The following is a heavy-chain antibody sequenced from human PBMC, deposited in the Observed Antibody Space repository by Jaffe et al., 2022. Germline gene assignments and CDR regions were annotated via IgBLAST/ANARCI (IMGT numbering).Heavy chain of an antibody. Sequence: QVQLVESGGGVVQPGGSLRLSCAASGFTFSTYGMHWVRQAPGKGLEWVAFIRYDVSNKYYTDSVKGRFTISRDNSKNTMYLQMNSLSAEDTAVYYCARSLIIAVVPSAVEFVFDIWGQGTLVTVSS. J-gene: IGHJ3*02. CDR1: GFTFSTYG. D-gene: IGHD2-2*01. CDR2: IRYDVSNK. V-gene: IGHV3-30*02. CDR3: ARSLIIAVVPSAVEFVFDI.